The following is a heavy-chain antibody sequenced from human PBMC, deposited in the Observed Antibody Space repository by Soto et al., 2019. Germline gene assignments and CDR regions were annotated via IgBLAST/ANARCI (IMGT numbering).Heavy chain of an antibody. D-gene: IGHD3-3*01. Sequence: SVKVSCKASGGTFSSYAISWVRQAPGQGLEWMGGIIPIFGTANYAQKFQGRVTITADESTSTAYMELSSLRSEDTAVYYCARVSSITNFSSYREHDDWGQGTLVTVSS. CDR1: GGTFSSYA. V-gene: IGHV1-69*13. CDR2: IIPIFGTA. J-gene: IGHJ4*02. CDR3: ARVSSITNFSSYREHDD.